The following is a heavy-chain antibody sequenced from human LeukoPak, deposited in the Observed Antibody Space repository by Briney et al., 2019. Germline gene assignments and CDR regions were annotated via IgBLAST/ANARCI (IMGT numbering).Heavy chain of an antibody. V-gene: IGHV3-23*01. CDR2: ITASGAGT. Sequence: GGSLRLSCAASTFAFSRYAMTWVRQAPGKGLEWVSSITASGAGTSYADSAKGRFTVSRDNSKNTLYLQMNSLRVEDTAVYYCTRDPNGDYVGAFDFWDQGTLVIVSS. D-gene: IGHD4-17*01. J-gene: IGHJ3*01. CDR1: TFAFSRYA. CDR3: TRDPNGDYVGAFDF.